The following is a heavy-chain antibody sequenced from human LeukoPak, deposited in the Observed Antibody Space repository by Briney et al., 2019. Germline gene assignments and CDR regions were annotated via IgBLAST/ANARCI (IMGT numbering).Heavy chain of an antibody. CDR3: ARDLPYDAFDI. CDR2: ISSSSSYI. CDR1: GFTFSSYS. J-gene: IGHJ3*02. Sequence: GVLRLSCAASGFTFSSYSMNWVRQAPGKGLEWVSSISSSSSYIFYADSVKGRFTISRDNAKNSLYLQMNSLRAEDTAVYYCARDLPYDAFDIWGQGTMVTVSS. V-gene: IGHV3-21*01.